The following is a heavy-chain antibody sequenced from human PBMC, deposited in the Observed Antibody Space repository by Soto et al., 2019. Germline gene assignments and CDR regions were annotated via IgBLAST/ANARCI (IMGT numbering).Heavy chain of an antibody. CDR1: GFTFSIYW. CDR2: MNMDGSRT. V-gene: IGHV3-74*01. D-gene: IGHD2-21*01. Sequence: VQLVESGGGLVQPGGSLRRSCAASGFTFSIYWMHWVRQAPGKGLVWVSRMNMDGSRTSYADFAKGRFTISRDDAKSTVYLQMSNLRAEDTAVYYCVRGDGDRYDGHGYLGRHWGQGTLVTVSS. CDR3: VRGDGDRYDGHGYLGRH. J-gene: IGHJ4*02.